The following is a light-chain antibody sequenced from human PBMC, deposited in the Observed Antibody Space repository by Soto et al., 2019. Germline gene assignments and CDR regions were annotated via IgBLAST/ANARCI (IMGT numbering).Light chain of an antibody. CDR1: QNINSW. CDR2: KAS. CDR3: QQYEIYPIT. Sequence: DIQMTQSPSTLSASVGDRVTITCRASQNINSWLAWYQKKPGKAPKLLLYKASSLERGVPSRFSGSGSGTAFTLTISSLQPDDFAAYYCQQYEIYPITFGQGTRLEIK. J-gene: IGKJ5*01. V-gene: IGKV1-5*03.